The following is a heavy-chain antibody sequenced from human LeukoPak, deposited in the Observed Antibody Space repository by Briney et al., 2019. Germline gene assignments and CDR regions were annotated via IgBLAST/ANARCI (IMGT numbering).Heavy chain of an antibody. Sequence: PSETLSLTCTVSGGSISSSSYYWGWIRQPPGKGLEWIGSIYYSGSTYYNPSLKGRVTISVDTSKNQFSLKLSSVTAADTAVYYCARSSGSGPWYWGQGTLVTVSS. J-gene: IGHJ4*02. CDR1: GGSISSSSYY. CDR2: IYYSGST. CDR3: ARSSGSGPWY. D-gene: IGHD1-26*01. V-gene: IGHV4-39*01.